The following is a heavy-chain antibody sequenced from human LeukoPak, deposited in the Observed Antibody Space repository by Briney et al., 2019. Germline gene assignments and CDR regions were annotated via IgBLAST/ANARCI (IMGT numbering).Heavy chain of an antibody. CDR3: ARVRNAGYSSGWTRNYFDY. V-gene: IGHV3-7*01. CDR2: IKQDGSEK. J-gene: IGHJ4*02. D-gene: IGHD6-19*01. Sequence: PGGSLRLSCAASGFTFSSYWMSWVRQAPGKGLEWVANIKQDGSEKYYVDSVKGRFTISRDNAKNSLYLQMNSLRAEDTAVYYCARVRNAGYSSGWTRNYFDYWGQGTLVTVSS. CDR1: GFTFSSYW.